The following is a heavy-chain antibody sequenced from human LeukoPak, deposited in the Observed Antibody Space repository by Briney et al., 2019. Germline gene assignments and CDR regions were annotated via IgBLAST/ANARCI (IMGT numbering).Heavy chain of an antibody. V-gene: IGHV1-18*01. J-gene: IGHJ4*02. Sequence: ASVKVSCKASGYTFTSYGISWVRQAPGQGLEWMGWISAYNGNTNYAQKLQGRVTMTTDTSTSTAYMELRSLRSDDTAVYYCARARRDCSSTSCYETFDYWGQGTLVTVSS. CDR3: ARARRDCSSTSCYETFDY. D-gene: IGHD2-2*01. CDR2: ISAYNGNT. CDR1: GYTFTSYG.